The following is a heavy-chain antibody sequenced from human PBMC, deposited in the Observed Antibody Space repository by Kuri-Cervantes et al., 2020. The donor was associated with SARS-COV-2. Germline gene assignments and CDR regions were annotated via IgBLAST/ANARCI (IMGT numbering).Heavy chain of an antibody. Sequence: LRLSCSVSECSMRAHYYSWIRQTAAMGLEWIGRVYISGRTNYNPSLKGRVTMSVDTSKSQFSLELTSVTAADTAVYYCARVRSTTAEWFDPWGQGTLVTVSS. CDR2: VYISGRT. CDR1: ECSMRAHY. V-gene: IGHV4-4*07. J-gene: IGHJ5*02. D-gene: IGHD2/OR15-2a*01. CDR3: ARVRSTTAEWFDP.